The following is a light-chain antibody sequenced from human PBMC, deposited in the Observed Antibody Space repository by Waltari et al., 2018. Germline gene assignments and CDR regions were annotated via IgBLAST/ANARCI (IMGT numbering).Light chain of an antibody. Sequence: DIVMTQSPDSLAVSLGERATINCKSSQSVLYSSNNKNYLAWYQQKPGQTPKLLIYWAATRHFGVPDRFSGSGSGTDFTLAISSLQAEDVAVYYCQQYYSTPRTFGQGTKVEIK. J-gene: IGKJ1*01. CDR3: QQYYSTPRT. CDR2: WAA. V-gene: IGKV4-1*01. CDR1: QSVLYSSNNKNY.